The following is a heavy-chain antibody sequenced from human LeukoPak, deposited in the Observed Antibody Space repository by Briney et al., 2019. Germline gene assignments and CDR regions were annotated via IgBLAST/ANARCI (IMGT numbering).Heavy chain of an antibody. V-gene: IGHV1-2*02. J-gene: IGHJ4*02. D-gene: IGHD2-2*03. Sequence: GASVKVSCKASGYTFTGYYMHWVRQAPGQGLEWMGWINPNSGGTNYAQKFQGRVTMTRDTSISTAYMELSRLRSDDTAVYYCARDLDKLAYLFDYWGQGTLVTVSS. CDR1: GYTFTGYY. CDR3: ARDLDKLAYLFDY. CDR2: INPNSGGT.